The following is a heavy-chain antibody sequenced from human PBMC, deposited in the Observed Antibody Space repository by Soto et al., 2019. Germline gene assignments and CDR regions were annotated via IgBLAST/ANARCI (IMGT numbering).Heavy chain of an antibody. CDR1: GGSINSYY. CDR2: IYSGWST. V-gene: IGHV4-4*07. D-gene: IGHD3-10*01. Sequence: QVQLQESGPGLVKPSETLSLTCTVSGGSINSYYWSWIRQPAGKGLEWIGRIYSGWSTNYNPSLNNRLTVSVDTSKNQFSLKLTSVTASDTAVYYCARGPGGFGDLSLDYWGQVTLVTVSS. CDR3: ARGPGGFGDLSLDY. J-gene: IGHJ4*02.